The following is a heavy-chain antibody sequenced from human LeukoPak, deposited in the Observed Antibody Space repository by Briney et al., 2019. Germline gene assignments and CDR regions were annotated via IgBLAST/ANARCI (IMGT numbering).Heavy chain of an antibody. Sequence: SVKVSCKASGGTFSSYAISWVRQAPGQGLEWMGGIIPIFGTANYAQKFQGRVTITADESTSTAYMELSSLRSDDTAVYYCARLRHYYDSSGYCYFDYWGQGTLVTVSS. V-gene: IGHV1-69*01. CDR1: GGTFSSYA. D-gene: IGHD3-22*01. CDR2: IIPIFGTA. J-gene: IGHJ4*02. CDR3: ARLRHYYDSSGYCYFDY.